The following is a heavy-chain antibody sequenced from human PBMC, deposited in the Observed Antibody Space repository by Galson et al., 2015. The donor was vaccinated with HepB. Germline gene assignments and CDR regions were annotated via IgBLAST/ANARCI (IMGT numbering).Heavy chain of an antibody. J-gene: IGHJ6*02. CDR1: GFTFNHYA. V-gene: IGHV3-30*18. CDR3: AKDIYCSSTSCKNPFYYYYGLDV. D-gene: IGHD2-2*01. CDR2: VIFDGSNH. Sequence: SLRLSCAASGFTFNHYAMHWVRQAPGKGLEWVAVVIFDGSNHFYSDSVKGRFTISRGNSKNTLYLQMNSLTREDAAVYYCAKDIYCSSTSCKNPFYYYYGLDVWGQGTTVAVSS.